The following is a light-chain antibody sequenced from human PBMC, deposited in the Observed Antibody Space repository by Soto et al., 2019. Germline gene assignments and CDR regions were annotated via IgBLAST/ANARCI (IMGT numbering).Light chain of an antibody. J-gene: IGKJ2*01. V-gene: IGKV1-5*03. CDR1: QSISTW. CDR3: QHYKHYTGSA. Sequence: DIQMTQSPSTLSASVGDRVTITCRASQSISTWLAWYQQKPGKAPKVLVHKASSLANGVPSRFSGTGSETEFTLTISSLQPDDFATYYCQHYKHYTGSAFGQGTKVDIK. CDR2: KAS.